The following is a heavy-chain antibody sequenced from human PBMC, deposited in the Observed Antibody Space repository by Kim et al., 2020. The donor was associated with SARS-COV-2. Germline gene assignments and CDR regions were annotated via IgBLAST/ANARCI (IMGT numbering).Heavy chain of an antibody. J-gene: IGHJ4*02. D-gene: IGHD4-17*01. Sequence: GGSLRLSCAASGFTFSSYWMSWVRQAPGKGLEWVANIKQDGSEKFYVDSVKGRFTISRDNAKNSLYLQMNSLRAEDTAVYYCARDQHYGDYGFLAFDYWGQGTLVTVSS. CDR2: IKQDGSEK. CDR3: ARDQHYGDYGFLAFDY. CDR1: GFTFSSYW. V-gene: IGHV3-7*03.